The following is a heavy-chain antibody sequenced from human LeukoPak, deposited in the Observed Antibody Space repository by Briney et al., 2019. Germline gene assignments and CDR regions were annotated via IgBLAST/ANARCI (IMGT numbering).Heavy chain of an antibody. V-gene: IGHV3-74*01. D-gene: IGHD3-16*02. CDR2: INSDGSST. CDR1: GFTFSSHW. CDR3: ARDQYYVWGSYRYSRPFDY. J-gene: IGHJ4*02. Sequence: GASLRLSCAASGFTFSSHWMHWVRQAPGKGLVWVSRINSDGSSTSYADSVKGRFTISRDNAKNTLYLQMNSLRAGDTAVYYCARDQYYVWGSYRYSRPFDYWGQGTLVTVSS.